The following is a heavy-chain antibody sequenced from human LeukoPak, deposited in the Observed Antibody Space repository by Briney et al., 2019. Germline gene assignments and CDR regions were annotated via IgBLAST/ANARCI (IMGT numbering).Heavy chain of an antibody. CDR2: ISDLSNNR. J-gene: IGHJ6*03. D-gene: IGHD2-8*01. CDR3: ANGAFRLYYIDV. CDR1: GFTFSDYY. V-gene: IGHV3-11*06. Sequence: GGSLRLSCAASGFTFSDYYMSWIRQAPGKGLEWLSYISDLSNNRYYADTVKGRFTISRDNAKNTVYLQMNSLRAEDTAVYYCANGAFRLYYIDVWGKGTTVTVFS.